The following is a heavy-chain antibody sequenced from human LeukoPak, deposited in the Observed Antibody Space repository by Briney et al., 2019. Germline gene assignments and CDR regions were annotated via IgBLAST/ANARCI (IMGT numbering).Heavy chain of an antibody. CDR2: IYSGGST. Sequence: GGSLRLSCAASGFTVSSNYMSRVRQAPGKGLEWVSVIYSGGSTYYADSVKGRFTISRDNSKNTLYLQMNSLRAEDTAVYCCAREIRAYDILTGYYPNGMDVWGQGTTVTVSS. CDR3: AREIRAYDILTGYYPNGMDV. V-gene: IGHV3-53*01. J-gene: IGHJ6*02. CDR1: GFTVSSNY. D-gene: IGHD3-9*01.